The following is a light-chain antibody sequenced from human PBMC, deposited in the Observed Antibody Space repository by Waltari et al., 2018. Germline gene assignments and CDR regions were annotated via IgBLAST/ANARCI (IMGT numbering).Light chain of an antibody. V-gene: IGKV3-20*01. Sequence: EIVLTQSPGTLSLSPGEGATLSCRASQSVNTDLAWYQQRPGQAPRLLIYGASSRATGIPDRFSGSGSGTDFTLNISRLDPEDFAMYFCQQYGSSPRTFGQGTKVEVK. CDR1: QSVNTD. J-gene: IGKJ1*01. CDR2: GAS. CDR3: QQYGSSPRT.